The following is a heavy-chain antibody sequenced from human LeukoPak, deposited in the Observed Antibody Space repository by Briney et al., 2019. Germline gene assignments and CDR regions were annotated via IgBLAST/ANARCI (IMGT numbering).Heavy chain of an antibody. J-gene: IGHJ4*02. V-gene: IGHV4-59*01. CDR1: GGSISSYY. CDR3: ARVRRYSSSWYPGDFDY. Sequence: SETLSLTCTVSGGSISSYYWSWIRQPPGKGLEWIGYIYYSGSTNYNPSLKSRVTISVDTSKNQFSLKLSSVTAADTAVYYCARVRRYSSSWYPGDFDYWGQGTLVTVSS. CDR2: IYYSGST. D-gene: IGHD6-13*01.